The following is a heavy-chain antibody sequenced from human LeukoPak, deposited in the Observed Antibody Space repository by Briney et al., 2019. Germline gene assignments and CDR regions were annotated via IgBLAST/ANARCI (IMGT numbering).Heavy chain of an antibody. CDR1: GGSISSYY. V-gene: IGHV4-59*04. CDR3: ASRRITMIVVGPRVAFDI. D-gene: IGHD3-22*01. Sequence: SETLSLTCTVSGGSISSYYWSWIRQPPGKGLEWIGYIYYSGSTYYNPSLKSRVTISVDTSKNQFSLKLSSVTTADTAVYYCASRRITMIVVGPRVAFDIWGQGTMVTVSS. CDR2: IYYSGST. J-gene: IGHJ3*02.